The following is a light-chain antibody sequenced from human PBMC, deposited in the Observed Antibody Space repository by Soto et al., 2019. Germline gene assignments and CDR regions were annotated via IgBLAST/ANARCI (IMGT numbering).Light chain of an antibody. V-gene: IGLV2-14*01. J-gene: IGLJ1*01. CDR2: EVT. CDR3: SSYTSISTCV. Sequence: QSALTQPASGSGSPGQSITISCTGTSSDVGGYNYVSWYQQHPGKAPKLIIYEVTNRPSGVSNRFSGSKSGNTASLTISGLQAEDEADYYCSSYTSISTCVFGTGTKLTVL. CDR1: SSDVGGYNY.